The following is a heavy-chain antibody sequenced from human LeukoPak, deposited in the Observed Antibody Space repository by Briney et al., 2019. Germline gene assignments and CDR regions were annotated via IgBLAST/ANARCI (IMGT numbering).Heavy chain of an antibody. CDR1: GGSIRSYY. D-gene: IGHD6-13*01. Sequence: SETLSLTCTVSGGSIRSYYWSWVRQPPGKGLEWIGYMYYSGSTNYNPSLKSRVTMSVDTSKNQFSLKLSSVTAADTAVYYCARDDSSSWYNWFDPWGQGTLVTVSS. CDR3: ARDDSSSWYNWFDP. J-gene: IGHJ5*02. CDR2: MYYSGST. V-gene: IGHV4-59*01.